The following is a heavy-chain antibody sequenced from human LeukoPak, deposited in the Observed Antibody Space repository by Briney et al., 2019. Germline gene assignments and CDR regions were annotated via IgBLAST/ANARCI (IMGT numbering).Heavy chain of an antibody. CDR3: ARVDYDSSGYFDY. Sequence: SETLSLTCTVSGGSTSTFYWSWLRQPPGKQLEWIGYVYYSGSTNYNPSLKTRVTISVDTSKNQFSLKLSSVAPADTAVYYCARVDYDSSGYFDYWGQGTLVTVSS. CDR2: VYYSGST. CDR1: GGSTSTFY. D-gene: IGHD3-22*01. V-gene: IGHV4-59*01. J-gene: IGHJ4*02.